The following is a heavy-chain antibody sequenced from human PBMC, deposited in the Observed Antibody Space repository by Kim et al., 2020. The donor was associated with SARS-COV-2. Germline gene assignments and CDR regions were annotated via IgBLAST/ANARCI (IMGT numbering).Heavy chain of an antibody. CDR3: ARDRGSSGYSYYYGMDV. J-gene: IGHJ6*02. CDR1: GGSISSYY. V-gene: IGHV4-59*01. D-gene: IGHD3-22*01. Sequence: SETLSLTCTVSGGSISSYYWSWIRQPPGKGLEWIGYIYYSGSTNYNPSLKSRVTISVDTSKNQFSLKLSSVTAADTAVYYCARDRGSSGYSYYYGMDVWGQGTTVTVSS. CDR2: IYYSGST.